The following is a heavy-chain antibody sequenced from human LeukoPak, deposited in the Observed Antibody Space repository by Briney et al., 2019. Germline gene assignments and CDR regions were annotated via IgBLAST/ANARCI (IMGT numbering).Heavy chain of an antibody. CDR2: ISSSGSTI. Sequence: PGGSLRLSCAASGFTFSSYWMSWVRQAPGKGLEWVSYISSSGSTIYYADSVKGRFTISRDNAKNSLYLQMNSLRAEDTAVCYCARLALRGFDYWGQGTLVTVSS. D-gene: IGHD5-12*01. V-gene: IGHV3-48*04. CDR1: GFTFSSYW. J-gene: IGHJ4*02. CDR3: ARLALRGFDY.